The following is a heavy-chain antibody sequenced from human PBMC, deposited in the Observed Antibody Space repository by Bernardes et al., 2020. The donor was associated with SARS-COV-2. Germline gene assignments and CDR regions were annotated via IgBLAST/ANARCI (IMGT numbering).Heavy chain of an antibody. CDR2: ISSSSSYQ. V-gene: IGHV3-21*01. D-gene: IGHD6-13*01. CDR3: ARLDDSSSWYVG. Sequence: GGSLRLSCVASGFTFSSYDMNWVRQVPGKGLAWVSFISSSSSYQYYADSVKGRFTISRDNAKNSVYLQLNSLTTEDTAVYYCARLDDSSSWYVGWGRGTLVTVSS. CDR1: GFTFSSYD. J-gene: IGHJ4*02.